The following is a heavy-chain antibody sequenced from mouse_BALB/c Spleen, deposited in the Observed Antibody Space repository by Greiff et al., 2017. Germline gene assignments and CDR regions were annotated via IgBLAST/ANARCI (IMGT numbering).Heavy chain of an antibody. J-gene: IGHJ2*01. V-gene: IGHV1-7*01. Sequence: QVQLKESGAELAKPGASVKMSCKASGYTFTSYWMHWVKQRPGQGLEWIGYINPSTGYTEYNQKFKDKATLTADKSSSTAYMQLSSLTSEDSAVYYCARSRGLGDYWGQGTTLTVSS. D-gene: IGHD4-1*01. CDR2: INPSTGYT. CDR1: GYTFTSYW. CDR3: ARSRGLGDY.